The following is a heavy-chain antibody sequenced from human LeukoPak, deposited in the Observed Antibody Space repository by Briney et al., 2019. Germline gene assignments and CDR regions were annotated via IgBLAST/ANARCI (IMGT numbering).Heavy chain of an antibody. Sequence: GGSLRLSCAASGFTFRNYWMSWVRQAPGKGLEWVANIKQDGSQKYYVDSVKGRFTISRDNAKNSLYLQMNSLRVEDTAVYYCARERWCSGGSCYDYWGQGTLVTVSS. D-gene: IGHD2-15*01. J-gene: IGHJ4*02. CDR2: IKQDGSQK. CDR3: ARERWCSGGSCYDY. V-gene: IGHV3-7*01. CDR1: GFTFRNYW.